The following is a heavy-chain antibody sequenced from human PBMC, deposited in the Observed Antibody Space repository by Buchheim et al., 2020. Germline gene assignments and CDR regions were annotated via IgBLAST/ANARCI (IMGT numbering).Heavy chain of an antibody. J-gene: IGHJ4*01. CDR1: GFTLSASS. CDR3: TTLSFGGDTDDY. V-gene: IGHV3-73*01. CDR2: IRSKANRYAT. D-gene: IGHD3-16*01. Sequence: EVQLVESGGGLVQPGGSLKLSCAASGFTLSASSIHWVRQTSGKGLEWVGRIRSKANRYATAYAASVKGRFTIPRDDSKNTAYLQMSRLKTEDTAVYYCTTLSFGGDTDDYWGHGTL.